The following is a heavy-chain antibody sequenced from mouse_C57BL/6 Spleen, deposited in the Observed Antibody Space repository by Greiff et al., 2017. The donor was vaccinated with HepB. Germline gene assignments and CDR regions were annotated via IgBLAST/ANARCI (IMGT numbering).Heavy chain of an antibody. V-gene: IGHV1-82*01. D-gene: IGHD1-1*01. CDR1: GYAFSSSW. Sequence: QVQLQQSGPELVKPGASVKISCKASGYAFSSSWMNWVKQRPGKGLEWIGRIYPGDGDTNYNGKFKGKATLTADKSSSTAYMQLSSLTSEDSAVYFCARERYYYGSSYPHWYFDVWGTGTTVTVSS. J-gene: IGHJ1*03. CDR2: IYPGDGDT. CDR3: ARERYYYGSSYPHWYFDV.